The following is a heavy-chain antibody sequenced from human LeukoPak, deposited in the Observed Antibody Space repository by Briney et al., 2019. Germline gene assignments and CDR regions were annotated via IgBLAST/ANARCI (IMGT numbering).Heavy chain of an antibody. J-gene: IGHJ4*02. Sequence: GGSLRLSCAASGFTFSSYWMSWVRQAPGKGLEWVANIKQDGSEKYYVDSVKGRFTISRDNAKNSLYLQMNSLRAEDTAVYYCARGGVGVTLISWSDYWGQGTLVTVSS. V-gene: IGHV3-7*01. D-gene: IGHD1-26*01. CDR1: GFTFSSYW. CDR3: ARGGVGVTLISWSDY. CDR2: IKQDGSEK.